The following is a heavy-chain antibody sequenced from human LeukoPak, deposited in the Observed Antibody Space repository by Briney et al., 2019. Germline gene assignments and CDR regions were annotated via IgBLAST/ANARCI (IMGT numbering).Heavy chain of an antibody. Sequence: ASVKVSCKVSGYTLTELSMHWVRQAPGQGLEWMGWISAYNGNTNYAQKLQGRVTMTTDTSTSTAYMELRSLRSDDTAVYYCARGGYVDYWGQGTLVTVSS. CDR3: ARGGYVDY. J-gene: IGHJ4*02. CDR2: ISAYNGNT. D-gene: IGHD2-15*01. V-gene: IGHV1-18*01. CDR1: GYTLTELS.